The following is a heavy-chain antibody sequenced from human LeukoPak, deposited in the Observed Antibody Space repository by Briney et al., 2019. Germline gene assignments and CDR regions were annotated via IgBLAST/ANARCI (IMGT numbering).Heavy chain of an antibody. V-gene: IGHV3-11*01. CDR3: ARVPQLLWFGELREYYFDY. Sequence: GGSLRLSCAASGFTFSDYYMSWIRQAPGKGLEWASYISSSGSTIYYADSVKGRFTISRDNAKNSLYLQMNSLRAEDTAVYYCARVPQLLWFGELREYYFDYWGQGTLVTVSS. CDR1: GFTFSDYY. CDR2: ISSSGSTI. D-gene: IGHD3-10*01. J-gene: IGHJ4*02.